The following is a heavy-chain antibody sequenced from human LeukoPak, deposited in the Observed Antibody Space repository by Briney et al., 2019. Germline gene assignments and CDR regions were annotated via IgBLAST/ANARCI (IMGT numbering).Heavy chain of an antibody. J-gene: IGHJ6*03. CDR3: ARDFTDSGSSLVYYYYYYMDV. CDR2: IYSSGST. CDR1: GGSISNYY. D-gene: IGHD1-26*01. V-gene: IGHV4-4*07. Sequence: PWESLSLTCAASGGSISNYYWSWIRQPAGKGLEWIGRIYSSGSTNYNHSRKRRVTMSVDTSKKQFFLKLSSVTAADTAVYYCARDFTDSGSSLVYYYYYYMDVWGKGTTVTVSS.